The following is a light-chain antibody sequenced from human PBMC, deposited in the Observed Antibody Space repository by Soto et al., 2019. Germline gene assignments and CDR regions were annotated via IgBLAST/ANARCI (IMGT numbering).Light chain of an antibody. Sequence: DIVLTQSPLRIAVTPGRPASFSCESSESLLHSDRNTYLSWLHQRPGQPPRLLIYQISERFSGVPDRFSGSGARTNFTLSISRVEVEDVGTFFCMQYSPFRSFGQGTKVELK. V-gene: IGKV2-24*01. J-gene: IGKJ1*01. CDR2: QIS. CDR3: MQYSPFRS. CDR1: ESLLHSDRNTY.